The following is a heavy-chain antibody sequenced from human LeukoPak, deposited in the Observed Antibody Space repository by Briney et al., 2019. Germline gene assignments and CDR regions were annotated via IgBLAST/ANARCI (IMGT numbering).Heavy chain of an antibody. D-gene: IGHD1-26*01. CDR2: IYHSGST. CDR1: GYSISSGYY. CDR3: ARARAWEPYFDY. V-gene: IGHV4-38-2*02. J-gene: IGHJ4*02. Sequence: PSETLSLTCTVSGYSISSGYYWGWIRQPPGKGLEWIGSIYHSGSTYYNPSLKSRVTISVDTSENQFSLKLSSVTAADTAVYYCARARAWEPYFDYWGQGTLVTVSS.